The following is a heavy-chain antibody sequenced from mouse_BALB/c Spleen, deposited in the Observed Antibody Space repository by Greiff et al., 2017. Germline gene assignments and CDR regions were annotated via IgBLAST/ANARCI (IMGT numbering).Heavy chain of an antibody. J-gene: IGHJ4*01. V-gene: IGHV2-9-2*01. CDR1: GFSLTSYD. D-gene: IGHD2-14*01. Sequence: QVQLQQSGPGLVAPSQSLSITCTVSGFSLTSYDISWIRQPPGKGLEWLGVIWTGGGTNYNSAFMSRLSISKDNSKSQVFLKMNSLQTDDTAIYYCVRHRYDDGGYAMDYWGQGTSVTVSS. CDR3: VRHRYDDGGYAMDY. CDR2: IWTGGGT.